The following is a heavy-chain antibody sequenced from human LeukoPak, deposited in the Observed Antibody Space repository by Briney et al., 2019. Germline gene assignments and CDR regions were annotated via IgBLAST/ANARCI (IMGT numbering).Heavy chain of an antibody. J-gene: IGHJ4*02. V-gene: IGHV3-23*01. CDR3: AKVGYSYGYHDY. CDR1: GFTFSSFA. Sequence: GGSLRLSCAASGFTFSSFATSWVRQAPGKGLEWVSGISASGGSTYYADSVKGRFTISRDNSKNTLYLQMNSLRAEDTAVYYCAKVGYSYGYHDYWGQGTLVTVSS. D-gene: IGHD5-18*01. CDR2: ISASGGST.